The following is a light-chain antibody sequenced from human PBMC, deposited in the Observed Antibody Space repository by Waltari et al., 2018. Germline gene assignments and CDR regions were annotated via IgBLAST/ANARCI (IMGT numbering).Light chain of an antibody. V-gene: IGLV2-11*01. J-gene: IGLJ2*01. Sequence: QSALTPPRSVSGSPGQSVTISCTGTSSDVGGYDYDSWYQQHPGKAPTLMIYDVSKRPSGVPDRFSGSKSGNTASLTISGLQAEDEADYYCCSYAGSFVVFGGGTKLTVL. CDR2: DVS. CDR3: CSYAGSFVV. CDR1: SSDVGGYDY.